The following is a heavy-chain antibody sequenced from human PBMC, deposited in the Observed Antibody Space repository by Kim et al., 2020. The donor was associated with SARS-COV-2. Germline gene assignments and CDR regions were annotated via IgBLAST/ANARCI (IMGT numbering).Heavy chain of an antibody. CDR2: GRKN. D-gene: IGHD3-10*01. Sequence: GRKNNNMDSVKGRFTIARDNARNSLYLQMNSLRAEDTAVYFCARSILPDYWGQGTLVTVSS. J-gene: IGHJ4*02. CDR3: ARSILPDY. V-gene: IGHV3-7*03.